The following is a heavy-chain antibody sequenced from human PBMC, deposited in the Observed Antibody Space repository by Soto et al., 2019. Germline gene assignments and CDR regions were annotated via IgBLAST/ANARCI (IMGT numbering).Heavy chain of an antibody. Sequence: GGSLRLSCAASGFTFSSYGMHWVRQAPGKGLERVTVISYDGSDKYYADSVKGRFTICRDNSKNTLYLQMNSLRAEDTAVYYCAKSLTMLRPDYYGMDVWGQGTTVTVAS. CDR3: AKSLTMLRPDYYGMDV. CDR1: GFTFSSYG. D-gene: IGHD5-12*01. V-gene: IGHV3-30*18. J-gene: IGHJ6*02. CDR2: ISYDGSDK.